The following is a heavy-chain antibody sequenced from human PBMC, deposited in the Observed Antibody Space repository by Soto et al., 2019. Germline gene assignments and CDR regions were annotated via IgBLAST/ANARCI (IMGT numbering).Heavy chain of an antibody. CDR2: IYYSGST. CDR3: ARMGDYGDYGSPYYYYMDV. D-gene: IGHD4-17*01. V-gene: IGHV4-39*01. CDR1: GGSISSSSYY. Sequence: PSETLSLTCTVSGGSISSSSYYWGWIRQPPGKGLEWIGSIYYSGSTYYNPSLKSRVTISVDTSKNQFSLKLNSVTAADTAVYYCARMGDYGDYGSPYYYYMDVWGKGTTVTVSS. J-gene: IGHJ6*03.